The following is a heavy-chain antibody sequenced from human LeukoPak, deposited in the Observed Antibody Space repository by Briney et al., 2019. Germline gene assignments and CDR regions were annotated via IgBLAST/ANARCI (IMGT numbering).Heavy chain of an antibody. D-gene: IGHD2-2*01. J-gene: IGHJ4*02. CDR2: ISAYNGNT. V-gene: IGHV1-18*01. CDR3: ARDEDIVVVPAAGFAY. CDR1: GYTFTIYG. Sequence: GASGKVSCTASGYTFTIYGISWVRQAPGQGLGWMGWISAYNGNTNNAQKLQGRVTMTTDTSTSTAYMELRSLRSDDTAVYYCARDEDIVVVPAAGFAYWGQGTLVTVSS.